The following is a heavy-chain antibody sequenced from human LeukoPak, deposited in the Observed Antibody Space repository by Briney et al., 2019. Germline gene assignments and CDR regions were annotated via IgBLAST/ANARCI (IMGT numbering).Heavy chain of an antibody. Sequence: ASVKVSCKASGYTFTSYDINWVRQAPGQGLEWMGIINPSGGSTSYAQKFQGRVTMTRDMSTSTVYMELSSLRSEDTAVYYCARVRRAYGGFDPWGQGTLVTVSS. CDR3: ARVRRAYGGFDP. D-gene: IGHD4-17*01. CDR1: GYTFTSYD. V-gene: IGHV1-46*01. CDR2: INPSGGST. J-gene: IGHJ5*02.